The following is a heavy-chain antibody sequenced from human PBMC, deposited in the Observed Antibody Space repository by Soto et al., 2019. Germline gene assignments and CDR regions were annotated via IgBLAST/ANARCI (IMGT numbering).Heavy chain of an antibody. CDR3: ARDSGLTYGRTVQFDY. Sequence: SETLSLTCTVSGGSISSGGYYWSWIRQHPGKGLEWIGYIYYSGSTYYNPSLKSRVTISVDTSKNQFSLKLSSVTAADTAVYYCARDSGLTYGRTVQFDYWGQGTLVTVSS. CDR2: IYYSGST. J-gene: IGHJ4*02. CDR1: GGSISSGGYY. D-gene: IGHD1-1*01. V-gene: IGHV4-31*03.